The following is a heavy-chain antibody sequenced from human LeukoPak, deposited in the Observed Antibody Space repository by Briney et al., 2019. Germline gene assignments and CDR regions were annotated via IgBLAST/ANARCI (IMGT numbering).Heavy chain of an antibody. D-gene: IGHD5-12*01. V-gene: IGHV1-2*02. Sequence: GASVKVSCKASGYTFTGYYMHWVRQAPGQGLEWMGWINPNSVGTNYAQKFQGRVTMTRDTSISAVYMELSRLRSDDTAVYYCARWDIVAITRELWGEGTLVTVSS. CDR2: INPNSVGT. CDR1: GYTFTGYY. J-gene: IGHJ4*02. CDR3: ARWDIVAITREL.